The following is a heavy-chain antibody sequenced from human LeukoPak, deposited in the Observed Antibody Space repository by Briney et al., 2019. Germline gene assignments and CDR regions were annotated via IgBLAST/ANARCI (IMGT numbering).Heavy chain of an antibody. CDR2: ISSRGSTK. D-gene: IGHD6-13*01. CDR3: ARDRSSTAAPSLTY. Sequence: GGSLRLSCAAPGFTFSSYGINWVRLALGKGLDWISYISSRGSTKYYAESVKGRFTITRDNAKNSLYLQMNSLRDEDTAVYYCARDRSSTAAPSLTYWGQGTLVTVSS. J-gene: IGHJ4*02. CDR1: GFTFSSYG. V-gene: IGHV3-48*02.